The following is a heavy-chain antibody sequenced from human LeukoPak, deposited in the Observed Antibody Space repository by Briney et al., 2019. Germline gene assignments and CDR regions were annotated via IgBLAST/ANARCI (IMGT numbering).Heavy chain of an antibody. V-gene: IGHV1-46*01. CDR1: GYTFTSYY. CDR3: ARTVYYDSSGYYYGSDAFDI. Sequence: ASVKVSCKASGYTFTSYYMHWVRQAPGQGLGWMGIINPSGGSTSYAQKFQGRVTMTRDTSTSTVYMELSSLRSEDTAVYYCARTVYYDSSGYYYGSDAFDIWGQGTMVTVSS. D-gene: IGHD3-22*01. J-gene: IGHJ3*02. CDR2: INPSGGST.